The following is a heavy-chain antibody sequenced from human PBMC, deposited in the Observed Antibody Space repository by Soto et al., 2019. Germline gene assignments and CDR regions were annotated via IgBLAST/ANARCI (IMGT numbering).Heavy chain of an antibody. CDR1: GGTFSSYA. Sequence: GASVKVSCKASGGTFSSYAISWVRQAPGQGLEWMGGIIPIFGTANYAQKFQGRVTITADKSTSTAYMELSSLRSEDTAAYYCARADSGSYYYYYYGMDVWGQGTTFTVSS. J-gene: IGHJ6*02. D-gene: IGHD1-26*01. CDR2: IIPIFGTA. CDR3: ARADSGSYYYYYYGMDV. V-gene: IGHV1-69*06.